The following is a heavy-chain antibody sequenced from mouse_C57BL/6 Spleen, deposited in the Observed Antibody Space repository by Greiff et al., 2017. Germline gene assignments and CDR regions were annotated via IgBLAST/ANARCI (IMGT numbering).Heavy chain of an antibody. D-gene: IGHD2-2*01. V-gene: IGHV5-6*01. Sequence: EVQLVESGGDLVKPGGSLKLSCAASGFTFSSYGMSWVRQTPDKRLEWVATISSGGSYTYSPDSVKGRFTISRDNAKNTLYLQMSSLKSEDTAMYYCARQYGDDEGYYAMDYWGQGTSVTVSS. J-gene: IGHJ4*01. CDR2: ISSGGSYT. CDR3: ARQYGDDEGYYAMDY. CDR1: GFTFSSYG.